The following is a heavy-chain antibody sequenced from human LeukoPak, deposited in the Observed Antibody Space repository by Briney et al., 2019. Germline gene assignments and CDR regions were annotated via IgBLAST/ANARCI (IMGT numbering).Heavy chain of an antibody. CDR2: ISYDGSNK. CDR1: GFTFSSYG. V-gene: IGHV3-30*03. D-gene: IGHD5-12*01. Sequence: PGRSLRLSCAASGFTFSSYGMHWVRQAPGKGLEWVAVISYDGSNKYYADSVKGRFTISRDNSKNTLYLQMNSLRAEDTAVYYCASDGGYFSDDAFDIWGQGTMVTVSS. CDR3: ASDGGYFSDDAFDI. J-gene: IGHJ3*02.